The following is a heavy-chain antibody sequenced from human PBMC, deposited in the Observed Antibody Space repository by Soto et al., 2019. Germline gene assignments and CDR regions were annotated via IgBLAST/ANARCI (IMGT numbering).Heavy chain of an antibody. V-gene: IGHV2-70*13. J-gene: IGHJ6*01. CDR2: IERDDDDK. Sequence: SGPTLVNPTETLTLTCTFSGFSLTSPGMCVSWIRQPPGKALEWLALIERDDDDKYYSTSLKTRLTIYKDTRKNQVVLTMANMDPADTGTYYCARSIRGPRRFNGMDVWGQGTTVAVAS. CDR3: ARSIRGPRRFNGMDV. D-gene: IGHD1-20*01. CDR1: GFSLTSPGMC.